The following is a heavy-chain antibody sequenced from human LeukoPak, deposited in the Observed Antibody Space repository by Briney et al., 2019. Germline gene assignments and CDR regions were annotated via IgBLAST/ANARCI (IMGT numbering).Heavy chain of an antibody. CDR2: INHSGST. Sequence: GSLRLSCAASGFTFSSYTMNWFRQAPGKGLEWIGEINHSGSTNYNPSLKSRVTISVDTSKNQFSLKLSSVTAADTAVYYCARGYDFDYWGQGTLVTVSS. CDR1: GFTFSSYT. V-gene: IGHV4-34*01. D-gene: IGHD2-8*01. J-gene: IGHJ4*02. CDR3: ARGYDFDY.